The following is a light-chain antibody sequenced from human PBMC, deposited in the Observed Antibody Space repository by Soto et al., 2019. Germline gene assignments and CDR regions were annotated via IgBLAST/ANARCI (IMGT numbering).Light chain of an antibody. CDR3: QQRSNWPPIN. V-gene: IGKV3-11*01. CDR2: DAS. J-gene: IGKJ5*01. CDR1: QSVSSF. Sequence: ETVLTQSPATLSLSPGEGSTLSRRPSQSVSSFLAWYQQKPGQAPRLLIYDASNRATGIPARFSGSGSGTDFTLTIRSLEPEDFAVYYCQQRSNWPPINFGQGTRREIK.